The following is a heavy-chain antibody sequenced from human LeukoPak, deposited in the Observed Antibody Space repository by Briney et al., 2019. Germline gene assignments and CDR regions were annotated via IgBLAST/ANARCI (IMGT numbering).Heavy chain of an antibody. Sequence: PGGSLRLSCAASGFTFSSYSMNWVRQAPGKGLEWVSSISSSSSYIYYADSVKGRFTISRDNAKNSLYLQMNSLGAEDTAVYYCARGKVGANYPFDYWGQGTLVTVSS. CDR1: GFTFSSYS. J-gene: IGHJ4*02. CDR3: ARGKVGANYPFDY. V-gene: IGHV3-21*01. CDR2: ISSSSSYI. D-gene: IGHD1-26*01.